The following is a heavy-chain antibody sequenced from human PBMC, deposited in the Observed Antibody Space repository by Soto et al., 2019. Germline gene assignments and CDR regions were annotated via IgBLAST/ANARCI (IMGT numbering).Heavy chain of an antibody. CDR3: AKMASPGKTFFDY. Sequence: ASVKVSCKASGYAFTNYNIHWVRLAPGQGLQWMGEVNPSRGTAGYAETFQGRVTMSRDASTRTVYMVLTSLTPEDTAIYYGAKMASPGKTFFDYWGQGSLVTVSS. J-gene: IGHJ4*02. CDR2: VNPSRGTA. V-gene: IGHV1-46*01. CDR1: GYAFTNYN.